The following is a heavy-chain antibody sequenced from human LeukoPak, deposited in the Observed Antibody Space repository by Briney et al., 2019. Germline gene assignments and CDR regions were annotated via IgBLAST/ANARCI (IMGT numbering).Heavy chain of an antibody. CDR1: GYTFSSYG. CDR2: TSVHNGDT. J-gene: IGHJ4*02. D-gene: IGHD3-16*01. CDR3: ARDQYDSVWGSHRPYFDY. V-gene: IGHV1-18*01. Sequence: ASVKVSCKASGYTFSSYGISWVRQAPGQGLEWMGWTSVHNGDTKYAQKFQDRVIMTTDTSTSTAYMELWGLRSDDTAVYYCARDQYDSVWGSHRPYFDYWGQGTLVTVSS.